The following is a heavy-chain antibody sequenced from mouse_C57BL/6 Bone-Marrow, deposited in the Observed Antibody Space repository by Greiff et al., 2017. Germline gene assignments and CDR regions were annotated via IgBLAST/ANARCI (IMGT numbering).Heavy chain of an antibody. CDR2: ISNGGGST. J-gene: IGHJ4*01. V-gene: IGHV5-12*01. CDR3: ARQGNYRFYAMDY. CDR1: GFTFSDYY. Sequence: VQVVESGGGLVQPGGSLKLSCAASGFTFSDYYMYWVRQTPEKRLEWVAYISNGGGSTYYPDTVTGRFTISRDNAKNTLYLQMSRLKSEDTAMYYCARQGNYRFYAMDYWGQGTSVTVSS. D-gene: IGHD2-1*01.